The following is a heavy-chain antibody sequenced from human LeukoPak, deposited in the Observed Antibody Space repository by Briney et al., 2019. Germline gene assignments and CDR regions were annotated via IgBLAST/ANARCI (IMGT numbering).Heavy chain of an antibody. CDR2: INSDGSST. Sequence: GGSLRLSCAASGFIFSSYWMHWVRHAPGKGLVCVSRINSDGSSTSYADSVKGRFTISRDNAKNTLYLQMNSLRAEDTAVYYCARRVVVPAAPYYFDYWGQGTLVTVSS. J-gene: IGHJ4*02. CDR1: GFIFSSYW. D-gene: IGHD2-2*01. V-gene: IGHV3-74*01. CDR3: ARRVVVPAAPYYFDY.